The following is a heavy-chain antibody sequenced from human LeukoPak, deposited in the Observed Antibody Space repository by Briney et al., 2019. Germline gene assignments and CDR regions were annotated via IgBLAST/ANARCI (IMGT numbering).Heavy chain of an antibody. V-gene: IGHV3-20*04. Sequence: GGSLRLSCAASGFTFVDYGMSWVRQAPGKGLEWVSGINWNGGSTGYADSVKGRFTISRDNAKNSLNLQMNSLRAEDTALYYCARDMTTVTTSGYWGQGTLVTVSS. CDR3: ARDMTTVTTSGY. CDR1: GFTFVDYG. CDR2: INWNGGST. D-gene: IGHD4-17*01. J-gene: IGHJ4*02.